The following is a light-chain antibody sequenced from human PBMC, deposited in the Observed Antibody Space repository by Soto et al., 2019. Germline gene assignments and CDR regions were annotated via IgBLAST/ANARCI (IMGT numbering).Light chain of an antibody. CDR2: GAS. J-gene: IGKJ1*01. CDR1: QSVSSSY. Sequence: ESVLTQSPGTLSLSPGERATLPCRASQSVSSSYLAWYQQKPGQAPRLLIYGASSRATGIPDRFSGSGSGTDFTLTISRLEPEDFAVYYCQQYGSSLRTFGQGTKVDIK. CDR3: QQYGSSLRT. V-gene: IGKV3-20*01.